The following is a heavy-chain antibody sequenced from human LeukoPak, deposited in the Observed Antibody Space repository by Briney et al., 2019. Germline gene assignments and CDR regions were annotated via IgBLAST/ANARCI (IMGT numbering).Heavy chain of an antibody. J-gene: IGHJ5*02. Sequence: GSLRLSCAASGFTFSDYYWSWIRQPPGKGLEWIGEINHSGSTNYNPSLKSRVTISVDTSKNQFSLKLSSVTAADTAVYYCARGRGDYGNNWFDPWGQGTLVTVSS. CDR1: GFTFSDYY. D-gene: IGHD4-17*01. CDR3: ARGRGDYGNNWFDP. CDR2: INHSGST. V-gene: IGHV4-34*01.